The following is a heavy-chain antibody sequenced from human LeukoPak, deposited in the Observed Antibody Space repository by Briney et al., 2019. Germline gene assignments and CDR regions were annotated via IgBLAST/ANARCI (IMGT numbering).Heavy chain of an antibody. CDR3: ATHSTRIAVRPSDYYYYMDV. V-gene: IGHV1-2*02. D-gene: IGHD6-6*01. J-gene: IGHJ6*03. Sequence: GASVKVSCKASGYTFTGYYMRWVRQAPGQGLEWMGWINPNSGGTNYAQKFQGRVTMTRDTSISTAYMELSRLRSDDTAVYYCATHSTRIAVRPSDYYYYMDVWGKGTTVTVSS. CDR1: GYTFTGYY. CDR2: INPNSGGT.